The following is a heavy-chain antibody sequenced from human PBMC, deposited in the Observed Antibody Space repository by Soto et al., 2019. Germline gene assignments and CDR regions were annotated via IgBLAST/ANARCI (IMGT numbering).Heavy chain of an antibody. CDR1: GGSISSYY. CDR3: ARADSSKHYFDY. Sequence: SETLSLTCTVSGGSISSYYWSWIRQPPGKGLEWIGYIYYSGSTNYNPSLKSRVTISVDTSKNQFSLKLSSVTAADTAVYYCARADSSKHYFDYWGQGTLVTVSS. J-gene: IGHJ4*02. D-gene: IGHD6-19*01. V-gene: IGHV4-59*01. CDR2: IYYSGST.